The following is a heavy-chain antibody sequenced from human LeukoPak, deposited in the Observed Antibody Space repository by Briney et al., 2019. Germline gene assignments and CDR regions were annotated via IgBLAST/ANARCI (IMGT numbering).Heavy chain of an antibody. D-gene: IGHD6-19*01. CDR1: GYTFTGYY. J-gene: IGHJ4*02. V-gene: IGHV1-2*02. Sequence: ASVKVSCKASGYTFTGYYMHWVRRAPGQGLEWMGWINPNSGGTNYAQKFQGRVTMTRDTSISTAYMELSRLRSDDTAVYYCARAGQWLVLYYFDYWGQGTLVTVSS. CDR3: ARAGQWLVLYYFDY. CDR2: INPNSGGT.